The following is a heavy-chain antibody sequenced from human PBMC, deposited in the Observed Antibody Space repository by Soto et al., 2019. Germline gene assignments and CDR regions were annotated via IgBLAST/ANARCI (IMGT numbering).Heavy chain of an antibody. V-gene: IGHV4-61*08. D-gene: IGHD7-27*01. CDR2: IYYSGST. CDR3: ARRWGPGFDY. Sequence: SETLSLTCAVSGGSISSGGYSWNWIRQPPGKGLEWIGYIYYSGSTNYNPSLKSRVTISVDTSKNQFSLKLSSVTAADTAVYYCARRWGPGFDYWGQGTLVTVSS. J-gene: IGHJ4*02. CDR1: GGSISSGGYS.